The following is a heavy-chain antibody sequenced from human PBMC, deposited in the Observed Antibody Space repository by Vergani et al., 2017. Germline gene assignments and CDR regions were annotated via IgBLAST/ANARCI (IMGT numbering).Heavy chain of an antibody. CDR2: INHSGST. J-gene: IGHJ6*02. D-gene: IGHD1-1*01. Sequence: QVQLQQWGAGLLKPSETLSLTCAVYGGSFSGYYWSWIRQPPGKGLEWIGEINHSGSTNYNPSLKSRVTISVDTSKNQCSLKLSSVTAADTAVYYCARNWYVNGMDVWGQGTTVTVSS. CDR3: ARNWYVNGMDV. V-gene: IGHV4-34*01. CDR1: GGSFSGYY.